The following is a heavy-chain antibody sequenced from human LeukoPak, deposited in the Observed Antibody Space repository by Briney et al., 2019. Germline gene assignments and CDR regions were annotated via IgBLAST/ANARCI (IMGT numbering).Heavy chain of an antibody. CDR1: GGSISSYY. Sequence: PSETLSLTCTVSGGSISSYYWSWIRQPPGKGLEWIGYIYYSGSTNYNPSLKSRVTISVDTSKSQFSLKLSSVTAADTAVYYCARLPLAAARFDYWGQGTLVTVSS. J-gene: IGHJ4*02. CDR2: IYYSGST. V-gene: IGHV4-59*08. CDR3: ARLPLAAARFDY. D-gene: IGHD6-13*01.